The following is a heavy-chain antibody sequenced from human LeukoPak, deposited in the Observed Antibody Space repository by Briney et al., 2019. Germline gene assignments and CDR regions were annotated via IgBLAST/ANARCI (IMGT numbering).Heavy chain of an antibody. Sequence: PGGSLRLSCAGSGFIFSNYWVPWIGQAPGKGLDWVGNIKQDGSERYYVDSVKGRFTISRDNARNSAYLQMDNLRAEDTAVYYCARTSGTKLLRYWGQGTLVTVSS. V-gene: IGHV3-7*01. CDR1: GFIFSNYW. D-gene: IGHD2-2*01. CDR3: ARTSGTKLLRY. J-gene: IGHJ4*02. CDR2: IKQDGSER.